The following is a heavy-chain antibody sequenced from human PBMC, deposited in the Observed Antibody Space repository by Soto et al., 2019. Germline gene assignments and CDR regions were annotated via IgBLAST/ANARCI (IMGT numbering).Heavy chain of an antibody. D-gene: IGHD2-15*01. Sequence: QLQLQESGPGLVKPSETLSLTCTVSGGSISSSSYYWGWIRQPPGKGLGWIGSIYYSGSTYYNPSLKSRVTIPADTSKNQFSLKLSSVTAADTAVYYCARLNPLYCSGGSCYNNFDYWGQGTLVTVSS. CDR1: GGSISSSSYY. CDR2: IYYSGST. CDR3: ARLNPLYCSGGSCYNNFDY. J-gene: IGHJ4*02. V-gene: IGHV4-39*01.